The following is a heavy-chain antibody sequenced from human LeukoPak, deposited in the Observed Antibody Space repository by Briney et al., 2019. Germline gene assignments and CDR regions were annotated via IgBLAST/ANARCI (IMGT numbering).Heavy chain of an antibody. CDR3: AREGVDYDSSGYDY. Sequence: GGSLRLSCAASGFTFSSYSMNWVRQAPGKGLEWVSSISSSSSYIYYADPVKGRFTISRDNAKNSLYLQMNSLRAEDTAVYYCAREGVDYDSSGYDYWGQGTLVTVSS. J-gene: IGHJ4*02. CDR1: GFTFSSYS. CDR2: ISSSSSYI. V-gene: IGHV3-21*01. D-gene: IGHD3-22*01.